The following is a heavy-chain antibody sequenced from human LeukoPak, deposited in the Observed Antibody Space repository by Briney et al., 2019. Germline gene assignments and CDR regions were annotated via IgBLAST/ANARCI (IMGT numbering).Heavy chain of an antibody. D-gene: IGHD2-2*01. V-gene: IGHV4-31*03. Sequence: SETLSLTCTVSGGSISSGGYYWSWIRQHPGKGLEWIGYVYYSGSTYYNPSLKSRVTISVDTSKNQFSLKLSSVTAADTAVYYCARVGPTIVVAPAHYYYYYYMDVWGKGTTVTVSS. CDR2: VYYSGST. J-gene: IGHJ6*03. CDR3: ARVGPTIVVAPAHYYYYYYMDV. CDR1: GGSISSGGYY.